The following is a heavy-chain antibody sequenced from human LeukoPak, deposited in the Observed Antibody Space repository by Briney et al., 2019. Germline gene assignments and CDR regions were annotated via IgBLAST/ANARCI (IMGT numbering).Heavy chain of an antibody. J-gene: IGHJ4*02. V-gene: IGHV3-30-3*01. Sequence: GGSLRLSCAASGFTFSSYGMHWVRQAPGKGLEWVAVISYDGSNRYYADSVKGRFTISRDNAKNSLYLQMNSLRAEDTAVYYCARDDSAWYAYRGPGTLVTVSS. CDR3: ARDDSAWYAY. CDR1: GFTFSSYG. CDR2: ISYDGSNR. D-gene: IGHD6-19*01.